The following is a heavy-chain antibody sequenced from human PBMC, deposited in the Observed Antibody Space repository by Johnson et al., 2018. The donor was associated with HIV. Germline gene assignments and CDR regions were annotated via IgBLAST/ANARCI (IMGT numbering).Heavy chain of an antibody. V-gene: IGHV3-74*02. CDR1: GFTLSSYW. CDR3: ANRLMNYYGSGSYYRAWFVALDI. Sequence: VQLVESGGGVVRPGGSLRLSCAASGFTLSSYWMHWVRQVPGKGPVWVSRINSDGSSSAYADSVKGRFTISRDNSNNTVYLQMNSMRPEDTAVYYCANRLMNYYGSGSYYRAWFVALDIWVKGTMVTVSS. CDR2: INSDGSSS. J-gene: IGHJ3*02. D-gene: IGHD3-10*01.